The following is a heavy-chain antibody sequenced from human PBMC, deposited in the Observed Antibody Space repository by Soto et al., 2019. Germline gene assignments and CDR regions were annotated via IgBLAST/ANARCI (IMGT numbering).Heavy chain of an antibody. D-gene: IGHD1-26*01. J-gene: IGHJ4*02. CDR3: ARQMGGSSFDY. Sequence: QVQLQESCQGLVKPSETLSLTCTVSGGSISSYYWSWIRQPPGKGLEWIGYIYYSGSTNYNPSLKSRVTISVDTSKNQFSLKLSSVTAADTAVYYCARQMGGSSFDYWGQGTLVTVSS. CDR2: IYYSGST. V-gene: IGHV4-59*08. CDR1: GGSISSYY.